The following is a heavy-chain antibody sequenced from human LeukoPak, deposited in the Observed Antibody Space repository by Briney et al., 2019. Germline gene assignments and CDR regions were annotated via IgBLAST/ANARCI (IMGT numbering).Heavy chain of an antibody. V-gene: IGHV3-30*18. CDR3: AKDLDIVVVPAAEAENDY. CDR2: ISYDGSNK. CDR1: GFTFSSYG. Sequence: GGSLRLSCAASGFTFSSYGMHWVRQAPGKGLEWVAVISYDGSNKYYADSVKGRFTISRDNSKNTLYLQMNSLGAEDTAVYYCAKDLDIVVVPAAEAENDYWGQGTLVTVSS. J-gene: IGHJ4*02. D-gene: IGHD2-2*03.